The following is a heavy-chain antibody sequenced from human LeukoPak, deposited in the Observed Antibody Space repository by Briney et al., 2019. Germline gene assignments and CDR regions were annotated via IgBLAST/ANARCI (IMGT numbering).Heavy chain of an antibody. CDR3: VRIVGFCSSTSCAKPYYYYIDV. D-gene: IGHD2-2*01. V-gene: IGHV1-8*01. CDR2: MNPNSGNA. CDR1: GYTFSGSD. J-gene: IGHJ6*03. Sequence: ASVKVSCKASGYTFSGSDINWVRQATGQGLEWMGWMNPNSGNADYAQKFQGRVTMTRDTSISTAYMELSSLRSEDTAVYYCVRIVGFCSSTSCAKPYYYYIDVWGRGTTVTVSS.